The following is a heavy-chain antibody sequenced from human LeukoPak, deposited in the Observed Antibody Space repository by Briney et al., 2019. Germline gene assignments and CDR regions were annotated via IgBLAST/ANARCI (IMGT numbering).Heavy chain of an antibody. CDR1: GYTFTSYD. D-gene: IGHD3-3*01. V-gene: IGHV1-8*03. J-gene: IGHJ6*03. Sequence: GASVKVSCKASGYTFTSYDINWVRQATGQGLEWMGWMNPNSGNTGYAQKFQGRVTITRNTSISTAYMELSSLRSEDTAVYYCARGLGDTIFGVVTTLREYYYYYYYMDVWGKGTTVTVSS. CDR3: ARGLGDTIFGVVTTLREYYYYYYYMDV. CDR2: MNPNSGNT.